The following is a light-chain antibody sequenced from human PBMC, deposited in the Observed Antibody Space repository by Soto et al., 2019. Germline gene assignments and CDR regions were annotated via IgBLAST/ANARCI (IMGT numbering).Light chain of an antibody. CDR3: LLAYNGPYV. CDR2: DTT. CDR1: TGAVTNGHY. Sequence: QAVVTQEPSLNVSPGGTVTLTCGSSTGAVTNGHYPYWFQQKPGQAPRTLIYDTTNRHSWTPARFSGSLLGGKAALTLSGAQPEDEAEYYCLLAYNGPYVFGTGTKVTVL. J-gene: IGLJ1*01. V-gene: IGLV7-46*01.